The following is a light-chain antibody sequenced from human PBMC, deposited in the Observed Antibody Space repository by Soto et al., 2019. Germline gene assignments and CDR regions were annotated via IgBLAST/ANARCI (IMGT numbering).Light chain of an antibody. CDR3: LLYYGGTWV. Sequence: QAVVTQEPSLTVSPGGTVTLTCASSTGAVTSGHYPNWFQQKPGQAPRMLINSTSNKHSWAPARFSGFLLGDRAALTLSGVQPEDEAEYHCLLYYGGTWVFGGGTKLTVL. V-gene: IGLV7-43*01. J-gene: IGLJ3*02. CDR2: STS. CDR1: TGAVTSGHY.